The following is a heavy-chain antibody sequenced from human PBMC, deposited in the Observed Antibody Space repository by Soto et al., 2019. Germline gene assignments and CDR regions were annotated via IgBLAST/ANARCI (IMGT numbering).Heavy chain of an antibody. CDR2: IIPILGIP. V-gene: IGHV1-69*02. J-gene: IGHJ6*02. D-gene: IGHD3-10*01. Sequence: QVQLVQSGAEVKKPGSSVKVSCKASGGTFSSYTISWARQAPGQGLEWMGRIIPILGIPNYAQKFQGRVTITADKSTSTADQEVSSRRSEDTAVYYCARFRGSYGMDVWGQGTTVTVSS. CDR3: ARFRGSYGMDV. CDR1: GGTFSSYT.